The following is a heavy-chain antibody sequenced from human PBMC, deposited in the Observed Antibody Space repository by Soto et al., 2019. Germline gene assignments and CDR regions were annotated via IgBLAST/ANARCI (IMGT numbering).Heavy chain of an antibody. CDR3: ARQILTPVSIGY. V-gene: IGHV4-39*01. Sequence: QLQLQESGPGLVKPSETLSLTCTVSGGSISSSSYYWGWIRQPPGKGLEWIGCIYYSGSTYYNPSLKSRVAISVDTSESQCSLKLSSVTAAGTAVYYCARQILTPVSIGYWGQGTLVTVSS. J-gene: IGHJ4*02. CDR2: IYYSGST. CDR1: GGSISSSSYY. D-gene: IGHD3-9*01.